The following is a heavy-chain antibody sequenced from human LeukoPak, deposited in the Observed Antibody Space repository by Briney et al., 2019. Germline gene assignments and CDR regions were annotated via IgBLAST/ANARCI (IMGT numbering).Heavy chain of an antibody. CDR3: ARHFTGGEGFDM. Sequence: GASLKISCPGSGSTFRTYWIGWVRQLPVKGLEWMGIIYPDDASTRYNPSFQGQVTFSADKSINTAYLLWSSLEAADTAMYYGARHFTGGEGFDMWGQGTKVIVSS. V-gene: IGHV5-51*01. J-gene: IGHJ3*02. CDR2: IYPDDAST. D-gene: IGHD1-26*01. CDR1: GSTFRTYW.